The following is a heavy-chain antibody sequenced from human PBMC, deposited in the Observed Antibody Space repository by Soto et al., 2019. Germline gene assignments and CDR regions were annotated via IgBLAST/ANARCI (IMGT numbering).Heavy chain of an antibody. D-gene: IGHD1-26*01. CDR3: ARDDVVGATYSAFDI. CDR2: INAGNGNT. Sequence: ASVKASCKASGYTFSSYPMQLVRQAPGQRLEWMGWINAGNGNTKYSQKFQGRVTITRDTSASTAYMELSSLRSEDTAVYYCARDDVVGATYSAFDIWGQGTMVTVSS. CDR1: GYTFSSYP. V-gene: IGHV1-3*01. J-gene: IGHJ3*02.